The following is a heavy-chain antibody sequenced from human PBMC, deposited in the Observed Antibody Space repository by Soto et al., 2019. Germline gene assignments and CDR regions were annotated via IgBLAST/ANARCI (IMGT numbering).Heavy chain of an antibody. D-gene: IGHD2-15*01. J-gene: IGHJ5*02. V-gene: IGHV3-30*18. Sequence: QVQLVESGGGVVQPGRSLRLSCAASGFTFSSYGMHWVRQAPGKGLEWVAVISYDGSNKYYADSVKGRFTISRDNSKNTLDLQMNSLRAEDTAVYYCAKPVVVAATGNGFDPWGQGTLVTVSS. CDR1: GFTFSSYG. CDR3: AKPVVVAATGNGFDP. CDR2: ISYDGSNK.